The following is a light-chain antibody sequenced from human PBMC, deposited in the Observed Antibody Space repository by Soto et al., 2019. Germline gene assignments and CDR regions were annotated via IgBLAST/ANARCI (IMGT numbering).Light chain of an antibody. CDR2: DAS. Sequence: EIVLTQSPATLSLSPGERATLSCRASQSVSSYLAWYQQKPGQAPRLLIYDASNRATGIPARFSGTKSGTDFTLTISSLQSEDFAVYYCQQYNNWPPTFGQGTKVDIK. J-gene: IGKJ1*01. V-gene: IGKV3-11*01. CDR3: QQYNNWPPT. CDR1: QSVSSY.